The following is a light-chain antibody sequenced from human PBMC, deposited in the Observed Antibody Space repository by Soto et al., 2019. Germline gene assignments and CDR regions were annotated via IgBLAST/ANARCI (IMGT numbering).Light chain of an antibody. J-gene: IGLJ3*02. CDR1: SSDIGGYNY. Sequence: QSVLTQPPSASGSPGQSVTISCTGTSSDIGGYNYVSWYQQHPGKVPKLMIYEVTKRPSGVPDRFSGSKSGNTASLTVSGLQAEDEADYYCSSYEGSNTLVFGGGTKVTVL. V-gene: IGLV2-8*01. CDR2: EVT. CDR3: SSYEGSNTLV.